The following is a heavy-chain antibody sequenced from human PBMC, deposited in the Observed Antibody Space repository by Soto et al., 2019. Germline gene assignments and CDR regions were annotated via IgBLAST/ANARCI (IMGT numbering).Heavy chain of an antibody. CDR3: TRHERITFGGVIGNDY. D-gene: IGHD3-16*02. Sequence: GGSLRLSCAASGFTFSGSAMHWVRQASGKGLEWVGRIRSKANSYATAYAASVKGRFTISRDDSKNTAYLQMNSLKTEDTAVFYCTRHERITFGGVIGNDYGGQGTLVTVSS. CDR2: IRSKANSYAT. CDR1: GFTFSGSA. J-gene: IGHJ4*02. V-gene: IGHV3-73*01.